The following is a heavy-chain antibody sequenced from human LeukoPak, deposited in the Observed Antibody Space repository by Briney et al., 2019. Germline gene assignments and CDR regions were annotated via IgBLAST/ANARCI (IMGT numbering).Heavy chain of an antibody. J-gene: IGHJ4*02. CDR3: ARVSKKDRPVRY. CDR1: GYIFTSYG. V-gene: IGHV1-18*01. Sequence: ASVTVSCQASGYIFTSYGIIWVRQAPGQGLEWMGWISAFNHDTNYTQKFQGRVTMTTDTSTSTAYMELRGLRSDDTAVYYCARVSKKDRPVRYWGQGTLVTVSS. CDR2: ISAFNHDT. D-gene: IGHD3-10*01.